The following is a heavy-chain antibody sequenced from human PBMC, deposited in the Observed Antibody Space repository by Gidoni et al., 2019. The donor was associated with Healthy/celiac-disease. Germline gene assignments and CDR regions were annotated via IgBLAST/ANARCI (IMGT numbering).Heavy chain of an antibody. V-gene: IGHV3-21*01. Sequence: EVQLVESGGGLVKPGGSLRLSCAASGFTFSSYSMNWVRQAPGKGLEWVSSISSSSSYIYYADSVKGRFTISRDNAKNSLYLQMNSLRAEDTAVYYCARAGIELLWFGEKLFDPWGQGTLVTVSS. CDR1: GFTFSSYS. CDR3: ARAGIELLWFGEKLFDP. CDR2: ISSSSSYI. J-gene: IGHJ5*02. D-gene: IGHD3-10*01.